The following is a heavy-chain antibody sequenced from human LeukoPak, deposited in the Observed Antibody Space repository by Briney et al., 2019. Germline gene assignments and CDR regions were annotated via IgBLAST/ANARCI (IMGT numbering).Heavy chain of an antibody. V-gene: IGHV3-74*01. CDR2: INTDGTTT. D-gene: IGHD6-19*01. CDR3: ARDPWGFRAGVKDF. CDR1: GFTFSNYW. Sequence: GRSLRLSCAASGFTFSNYWMHWVRQVPGKGLVWLSRINTDGTTTTYADSVKGRSTISRDNAKNTLYLLMNSLRADDTAVYYCARDPWGFRAGVKDFWGLGTLVAVSS. J-gene: IGHJ4*02.